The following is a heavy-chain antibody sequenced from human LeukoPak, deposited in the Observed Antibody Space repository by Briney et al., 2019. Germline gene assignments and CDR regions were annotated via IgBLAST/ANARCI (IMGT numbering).Heavy chain of an antibody. CDR3: AKAGCGSCYFGWFDL. V-gene: IGHV3-23*01. CDR2: ISGSGGST. D-gene: IGHD2-15*01. CDR1: GFTFSSYA. Sequence: PGGSLRLSCAASGFTFSSYAMSWVRQAPGKGLEWVSAISGSGGSTYYADSVKGRFTISRDNSKNTLYLQMNSLRAEDTAVYYCAKAGCGSCYFGWFDLWGQGTLVTVSS. J-gene: IGHJ5*02.